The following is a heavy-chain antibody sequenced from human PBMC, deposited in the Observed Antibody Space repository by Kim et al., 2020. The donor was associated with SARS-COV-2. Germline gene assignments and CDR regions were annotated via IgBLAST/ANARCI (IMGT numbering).Heavy chain of an antibody. CDR2: IYYSGST. Sequence: SETLSLTCTVSGGSISSGGYYWSWNRQHPGKGLDGIGYIYYSGSTYYNPSLKSRVTISVDTSKNQFSLKLCSVTAADTAVYYCASARRGIVVYAFDIWGQGTMVTVSS. J-gene: IGHJ3*02. D-gene: IGHD6-19*01. CDR3: ASARRGIVVYAFDI. V-gene: IGHV4-31*03. CDR1: GGSISSGGYY.